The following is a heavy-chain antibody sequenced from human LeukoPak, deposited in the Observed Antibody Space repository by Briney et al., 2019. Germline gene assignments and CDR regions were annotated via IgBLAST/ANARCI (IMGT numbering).Heavy chain of an antibody. CDR3: ARDPRGYSGYGYFDY. Sequence: GGSLRLSCAASGFTFSSYSMNWVRQAPGKGLEWVSSISSSSSYIYYADSVKGRFTISRDNAKNSLYLQMNSLRAEDTAVYYCARDPRGYSGYGYFDYWGQGTLVTVSP. V-gene: IGHV3-21*01. CDR1: GFTFSSYS. J-gene: IGHJ4*02. CDR2: ISSSSSYI. D-gene: IGHD5-12*01.